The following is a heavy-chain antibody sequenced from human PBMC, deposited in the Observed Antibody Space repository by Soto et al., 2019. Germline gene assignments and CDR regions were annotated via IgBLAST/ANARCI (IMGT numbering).Heavy chain of an antibody. V-gene: IGHV3-23*01. CDR3: ARDSIYSKYRFDY. D-gene: IGHD4-4*01. CDR1: GFTFSSYA. CDR2: ISGSGDTI. J-gene: IGHJ4*02. Sequence: EVQLLESGGGLVQPGGSLRLSCAASGFTFSSYAMSWVRQAPGKGLEWVSVISGSGDTIYYADSVKGRFTISSDKSKNTLYLQMTSLRAEDTAVYYCARDSIYSKYRFDYWGQGTQVTVSS.